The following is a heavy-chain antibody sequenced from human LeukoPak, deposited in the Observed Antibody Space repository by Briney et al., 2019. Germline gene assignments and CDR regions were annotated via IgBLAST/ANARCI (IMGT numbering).Heavy chain of an antibody. CDR1: GGSFSGYY. V-gene: IGHV4-34*01. Sequence: SEPLTLTCAVYGGSFSGYYWSWIRQPPGKGLEWIGEINHSGSTNYNPSLNSRVTISVDTSKNQFSLKLTSVTAADTAVYYCAISQFGSPYNWFDPWGQGTLVTVSS. CDR2: INHSGST. J-gene: IGHJ5*02. CDR3: AISQFGSPYNWFDP. D-gene: IGHD3-16*01.